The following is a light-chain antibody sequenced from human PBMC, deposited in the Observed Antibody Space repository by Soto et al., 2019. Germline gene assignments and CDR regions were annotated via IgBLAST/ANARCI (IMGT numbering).Light chain of an antibody. Sequence: DSQMTQYPSTLSASVGDRVTITCRASQSISTWLAWYQQKPGKAPKILISKASTLQSGVPPRFSDGGSGKKFALPSRRRQPDDFATCYCQQDESYPMTFGGGTKVEIK. CDR2: KAS. CDR1: QSISTW. J-gene: IGKJ4*01. CDR3: QQDESYPMT. V-gene: IGKV1-5*03.